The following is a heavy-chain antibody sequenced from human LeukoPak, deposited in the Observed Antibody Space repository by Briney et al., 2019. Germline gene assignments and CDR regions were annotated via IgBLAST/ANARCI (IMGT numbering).Heavy chain of an antibody. CDR3: ARPSGSVTIFGVVDYFDY. Sequence: GGSLRLSCVVSGFTFNNYGMHWVRQAPGKGLDWVASIAYDGSNENYAESVKARFTISRDNSKNTLYLQLNSLRAEDTAVYYCARPSGSVTIFGVVDYFDYWGQGSLVTVSS. D-gene: IGHD3-3*01. J-gene: IGHJ4*02. CDR1: GFTFNNYG. CDR2: IAYDGSNE. V-gene: IGHV3-30*03.